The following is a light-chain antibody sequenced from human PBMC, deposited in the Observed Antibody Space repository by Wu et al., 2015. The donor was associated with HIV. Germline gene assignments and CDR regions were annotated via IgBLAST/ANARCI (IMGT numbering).Light chain of an antibody. J-gene: IGKJ4*01. CDR2: DAS. CDR3: QQYGSSPLT. CDR1: QSVASF. Sequence: EIVLTQFPATLSLSPGERATLSCRASQSVASFLAWYQQKPGQAPRLLIYDASSRATGIPDRFSGSGSGTDFTLTISRLEPEDFAVYYCQQYGSSPLTFGGGTKVEIK. V-gene: IGKV3-20*01.